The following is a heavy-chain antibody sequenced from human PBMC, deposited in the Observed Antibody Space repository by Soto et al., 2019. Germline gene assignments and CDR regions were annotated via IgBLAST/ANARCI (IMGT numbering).Heavy chain of an antibody. J-gene: IGHJ6*02. Sequence: PSETMSLTSTVSGGSISSYYCSWIRQPTEKGLDWIGYIYYSGNTYYNPSLKSRVTISVDTSKNQFSLKLSSVTAADTAVYYCAIEGALLYGGNPDYYYTVGVWGQGTTVTVSS. CDR3: AIEGALLYGGNPDYYYTVGV. V-gene: IGHV4-59*04. CDR1: GGSISSYY. CDR2: IYYSGNT. D-gene: IGHD4-17*01.